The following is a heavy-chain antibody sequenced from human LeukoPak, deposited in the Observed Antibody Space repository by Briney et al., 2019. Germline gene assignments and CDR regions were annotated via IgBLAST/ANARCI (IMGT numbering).Heavy chain of an antibody. CDR3: AKGDDFWSGYDY. Sequence: GRSLRLSCAASGFTFSSYGMHWVRQAPGKGLEWVAVIWYDGSNKYYADSVKGRFTISRDNSKNTLYLQMNSLRAEDTAVYYCAKGDDFWSGYDYWGQGTLVTVSS. CDR1: GFTFSSYG. V-gene: IGHV3-33*06. J-gene: IGHJ4*02. D-gene: IGHD3-3*01. CDR2: IWYDGSNK.